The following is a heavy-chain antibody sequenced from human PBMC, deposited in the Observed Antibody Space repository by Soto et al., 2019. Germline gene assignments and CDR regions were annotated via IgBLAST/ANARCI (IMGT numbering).Heavy chain of an antibody. D-gene: IGHD3-10*01. CDR1: GGSISSGGYY. Sequence: QVQLQESGPGLVKPSQTLSLTCTVSGGSISSGGYYWSWIRQHPGKGLELIGYIYYSGSTYYNPSLKRRLTISVDTSKNQFSLKLSSVTAADTAVYYCARESGEAGWFGESALWFVPWGQGTLVTVSS. CDR3: ARESGEAGWFGESALWFVP. J-gene: IGHJ5*02. V-gene: IGHV4-31*03. CDR2: IYYSGST.